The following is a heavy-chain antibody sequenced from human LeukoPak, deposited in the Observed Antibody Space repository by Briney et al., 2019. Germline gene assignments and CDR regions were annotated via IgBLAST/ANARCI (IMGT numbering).Heavy chain of an antibody. V-gene: IGHV4-59*08. Sequence: SETLSLTCTVSGGSISSYYWSWIRQPPGKGLEWIGYIYYSGSTNYNPSLKSRVTISVDTSKNQFSLKLSSVTAADTAVYYCARHVWVMVRGVITSNWFDPWGQGTLVTVSS. CDR1: GGSISSYY. CDR2: IYYSGST. D-gene: IGHD3-10*01. CDR3: ARHVWVMVRGVITSNWFDP. J-gene: IGHJ5*02.